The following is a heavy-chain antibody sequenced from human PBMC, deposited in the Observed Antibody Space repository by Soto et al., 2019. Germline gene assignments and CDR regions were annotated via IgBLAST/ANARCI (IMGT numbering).Heavy chain of an antibody. Sequence: GGSLRLSCAASGFTFSSYWMHWVRQAPGKGLVWVSRINSDGSSTSYADSVKGRFTISRDNAKNTLYLQMNSLRAEDTAVYYCARDLPSYYYDSSGYHHCYGMDVWGQGTTVTVSS. V-gene: IGHV3-74*01. CDR1: GFTFSSYW. CDR2: INSDGSST. CDR3: ARDLPSYYYDSSGYHHCYGMDV. J-gene: IGHJ6*02. D-gene: IGHD3-22*01.